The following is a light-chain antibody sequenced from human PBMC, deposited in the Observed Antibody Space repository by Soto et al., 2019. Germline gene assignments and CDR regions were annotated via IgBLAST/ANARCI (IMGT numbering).Light chain of an antibody. CDR1: QGIRND. CDR2: AAS. Sequence: AIQMTQSPSCLPAPVTDRVTITCRASQGIRNDLGWYQQKPGKAPKLLIYAASSLQSGVPSRFSGSGSGTDFTLTISSLQPDDFATYYCQHSNSYSEAFGEGTKVDIK. V-gene: IGKV1-6*01. CDR3: QHSNSYSEA. J-gene: IGKJ1*01.